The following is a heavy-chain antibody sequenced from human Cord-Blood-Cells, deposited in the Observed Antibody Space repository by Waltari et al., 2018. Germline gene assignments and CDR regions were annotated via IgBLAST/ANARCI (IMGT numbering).Heavy chain of an antibody. J-gene: IGHJ6*02. CDR1: GGSISSYY. Sequence: QVQLQESGPGLVKPSETLSLTCTVSGGSISSYYWSWIRQPPGKGLEWIGYIYYSGSTNSNPSRKSRVTISVDTSKSQFSLKLSSVTAADTAVYYCASRMYYYYGMDVWGQGTTVTVSS. V-gene: IGHV4-59*01. CDR3: ASRMYYYYGMDV. CDR2: IYYSGST.